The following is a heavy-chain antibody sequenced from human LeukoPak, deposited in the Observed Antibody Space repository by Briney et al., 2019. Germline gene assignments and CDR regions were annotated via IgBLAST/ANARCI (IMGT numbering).Heavy chain of an antibody. D-gene: IGHD1-26*01. CDR3: AKDLVGATPAGFDY. CDR2: INPNSGGT. J-gene: IGHJ4*02. CDR1: GYTFTDYY. Sequence: ASVKVSCKASGYTFTDYYMHWVRLAPGQGLEWMGWINPNSGGTKYAQKLQGWVTMTRDTSISTAYMEVSSLRSDDTAVYYCAKDLVGATPAGFDYWGQGTLVTVSS. V-gene: IGHV1-2*04.